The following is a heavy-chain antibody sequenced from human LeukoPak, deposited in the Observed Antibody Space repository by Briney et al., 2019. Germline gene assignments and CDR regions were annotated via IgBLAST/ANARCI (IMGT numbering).Heavy chain of an antibody. CDR1: GFTFEDYA. V-gene: IGHV3-9*01. CDR2: ISWNRGII. Sequence: GGSLRLSCAASGFTFEDYAMHWVRQVPGEGLEWVSGISWNRGIIEYADSVKGRFTISRDNAKNSLYLQMNSLRVEDTALYYCAKDGGLDKYGYNPLDNWGQGTLVTVSS. J-gene: IGHJ4*02. CDR3: AKDGGLDKYGYNPLDN. D-gene: IGHD5-24*01.